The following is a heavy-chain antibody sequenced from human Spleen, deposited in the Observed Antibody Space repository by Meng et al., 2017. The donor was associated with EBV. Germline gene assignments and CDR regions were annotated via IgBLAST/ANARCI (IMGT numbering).Heavy chain of an antibody. Sequence: QVQLVQSATEVKRPGSSVKVSCKTSGGTFRSDAISWVRQAPGQGLEWMGGLIPMFGAPNYAQKFQDRVTITADESTSTHSLDLTRLRSEDTAVYYCASESGRGYTPDYWGRGTLVTVSS. J-gene: IGHJ4*02. CDR2: LIPMFGAP. CDR3: ASESGRGYTPDY. CDR1: GGTFRSDA. D-gene: IGHD3-10*01. V-gene: IGHV1-69*01.